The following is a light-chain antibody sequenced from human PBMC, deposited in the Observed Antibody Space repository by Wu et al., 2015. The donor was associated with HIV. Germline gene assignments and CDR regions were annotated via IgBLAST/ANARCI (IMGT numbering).Light chain of an antibody. CDR1: QSVSSNY. Sequence: EIVLTQSPGTLSLSPGERATLSCRASQSVSSNYLAWYQQKPGQAPRLLIYGASNRATGIPDFTLTISRLEPEDFVVYYCRQYGSSPTTFGQGTKVEIK. J-gene: IGKJ1*01. CDR3: RQYGSSPTT. V-gene: IGKV3-20*01. CDR2: GAS.